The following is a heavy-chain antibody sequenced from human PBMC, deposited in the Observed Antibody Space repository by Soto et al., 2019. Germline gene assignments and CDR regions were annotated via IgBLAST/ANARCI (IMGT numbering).Heavy chain of an antibody. V-gene: IGHV4-38-2*01. CDR1: DYSITTGHY. Sequence: PSETLSLTCDVYDYSITTGHYWDWVRQAPGKGLEWIGGIYYSGDTYYSPSLKSRVTISVDTSNNQFSLSLTSVTAADTAVYYCVRRRGWSSGLDYWGQGNLVTVSS. CDR2: IYYSGDT. CDR3: VRRRGWSSGLDY. J-gene: IGHJ4*01. D-gene: IGHD6-19*01.